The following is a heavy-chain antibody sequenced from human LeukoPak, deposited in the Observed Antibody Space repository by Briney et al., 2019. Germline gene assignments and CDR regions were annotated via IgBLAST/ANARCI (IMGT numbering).Heavy chain of an antibody. CDR1: GYTFTVSY. D-gene: IGHD1-26*01. CDR2: INPNSGGT. J-gene: IGHJ3*01. Sequence: VASVKVSCKTSGYTFTVSYMHWVRQAPGQGLEWMGWINPNSGGTNYAQGFQGRVTMTRDTSISTVYMQLSRLHFDDTAVYYCARDRSVGATDDAFDVWGPGTMVTVSS. V-gene: IGHV1-2*02. CDR3: ARDRSVGATDDAFDV.